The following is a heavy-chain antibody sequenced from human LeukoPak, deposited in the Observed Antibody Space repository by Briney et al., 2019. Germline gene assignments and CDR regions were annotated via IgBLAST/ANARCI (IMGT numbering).Heavy chain of an antibody. J-gene: IGHJ6*02. CDR3: ARVGRGWSGYTRNHYYYYGMDV. CDR1: GYTFTSYD. D-gene: IGHD3-3*01. V-gene: IGHV1-8*01. CDR2: MNPNSGNT. Sequence: ASVKVSCKASGYTFTSYDINWVRQATGQGLEWMGWMNPNSGNTGYARKFQGRVTMTRNTSISTAYMELSSLRSEDTAVYYCARVGRGWSGYTRNHYYYYGMDVWGQGTTVTVSS.